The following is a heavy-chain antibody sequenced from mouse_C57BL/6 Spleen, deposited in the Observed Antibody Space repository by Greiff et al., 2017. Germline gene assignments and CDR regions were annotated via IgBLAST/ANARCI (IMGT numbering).Heavy chain of an antibody. CDR1: GYTFTSYW. D-gene: IGHD2-4*01. V-gene: IGHV1-64*01. CDR2: IHPNSGST. J-gene: IGHJ1*03. CDR3: ASFIYYDYDCGDFDV. Sequence: QVQLQQPGAELVKPGASVKLSCKASGYTFTSYWMHWVKQRPGQGLEWIGMIHPNSGSTNYNEKFKSKATLTVDKSSSTAYMQLSSLTSEDSAVYYCASFIYYDYDCGDFDVWGTGTTVTVSS.